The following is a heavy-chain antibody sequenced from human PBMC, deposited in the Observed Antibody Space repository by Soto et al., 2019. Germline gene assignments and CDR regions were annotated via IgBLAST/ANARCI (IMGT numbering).Heavy chain of an antibody. Sequence: QVQLQESGPGLVKPSETLSLTCTVSGGSVSSGSYYWSWIRQPPGKGLEWIGYIYYSGSTNYNPSLKSRVTISVDTSKNQFSLXLXSXTAADTAVYYCAREAGGNVDYWGQGTLVTVSS. D-gene: IGHD2-15*01. CDR1: GGSVSSGSYY. CDR2: IYYSGST. J-gene: IGHJ4*02. CDR3: AREAGGNVDY. V-gene: IGHV4-61*01.